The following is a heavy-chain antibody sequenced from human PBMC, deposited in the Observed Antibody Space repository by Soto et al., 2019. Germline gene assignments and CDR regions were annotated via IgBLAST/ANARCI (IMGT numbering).Heavy chain of an antibody. Sequence: GGSLRLSCAASGFTFSSYAMHWVRQAPGKGLEYVSAISSNGGSTYYANSGKGRFTISRDNSKNTLYLQMGSLRAEDMAVYYCARGSQQDIRGVIMDYWGQGTLVTVSS. J-gene: IGHJ4*02. CDR2: ISSNGGST. CDR3: ARGSQQDIRGVIMDY. D-gene: IGHD3-10*01. CDR1: GFTFSSYA. V-gene: IGHV3-64*01.